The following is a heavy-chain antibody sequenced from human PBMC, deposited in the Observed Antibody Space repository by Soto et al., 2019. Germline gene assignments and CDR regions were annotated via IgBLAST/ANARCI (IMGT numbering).Heavy chain of an antibody. D-gene: IGHD3-3*01. Sequence: QVQLVQSGAEVKKPGASVKVSCKASGYTFTSYGISWVRQAPGQGLEWMGWISAYNGNTNYAQKLQGRVTMTTDTSTSTAYMELRSLRSDDTAVYYCARDQSGQYDFWSGYYNVYYYYYGMDVWGQGTTVTVSS. CDR1: GYTFTSYG. J-gene: IGHJ6*02. CDR3: ARDQSGQYDFWSGYYNVYYYYYGMDV. V-gene: IGHV1-18*01. CDR2: ISAYNGNT.